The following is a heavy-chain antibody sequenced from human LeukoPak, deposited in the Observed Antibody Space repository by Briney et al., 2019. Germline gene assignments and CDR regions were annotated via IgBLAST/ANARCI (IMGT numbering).Heavy chain of an antibody. Sequence: LPGGSLRHSCAASGFTFSTYEMNWVRQAPGKGLESVSYISSSGSPIYYADPVKGRFTISRDNAKNSLYLQMNSLRAEDTAVYYCATWGGGYSYGYSINWGQGTLVTVSS. CDR1: GFTFSTYE. D-gene: IGHD5-18*01. J-gene: IGHJ4*02. CDR2: ISSSGSPI. V-gene: IGHV3-48*03. CDR3: ATWGGGYSYGYSIN.